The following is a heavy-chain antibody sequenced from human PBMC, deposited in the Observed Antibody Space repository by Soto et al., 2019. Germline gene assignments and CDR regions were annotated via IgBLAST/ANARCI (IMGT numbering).Heavy chain of an antibody. CDR3: ARLATSIFGVFNGFDP. Sequence: NPSETLSLTCTVSGGSISSYYWSWIRQPPGKGLEWIGYIYYSGSTNYNPSLKSRVTISVDTSKNQFSLKLSSVTAADTAVYYCARLATSIFGVFNGFDPWGQGTLVTVSS. D-gene: IGHD3-3*01. CDR2: IYYSGST. V-gene: IGHV4-59*08. J-gene: IGHJ5*02. CDR1: GGSISSYY.